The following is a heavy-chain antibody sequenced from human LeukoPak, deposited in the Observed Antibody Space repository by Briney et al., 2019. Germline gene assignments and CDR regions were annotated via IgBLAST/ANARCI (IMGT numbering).Heavy chain of an antibody. J-gene: IGHJ3*02. V-gene: IGHV3-11*01. CDR1: GFTFSDYY. D-gene: IGHD6-13*01. CDR2: ISSSSTTI. Sequence: GGSLRLSCAASGFTFSDYYMSWIRQAPGKGLEWVSYISSSSTTIYYADSVKGRFTISRDGAKNSLYLQMNSLRAEDTAVYYCAKEVGSSWYFYAFDIWGQGTMVTVSS. CDR3: AKEVGSSWYFYAFDI.